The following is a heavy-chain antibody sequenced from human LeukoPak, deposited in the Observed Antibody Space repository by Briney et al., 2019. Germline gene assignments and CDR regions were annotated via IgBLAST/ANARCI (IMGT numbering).Heavy chain of an antibody. J-gene: IGHJ4*02. Sequence: PGGSLRLSCAASGFTFDDYAMHWVRQTPGKGLEWVSGISWNSGSIGYADSVKGRFTISRDNAKNSLYLQMNSLRAEDTAVYYCVRDFRSADYWGQGTLVTVSS. CDR2: ISWNSGSI. CDR1: GFTFDDYA. V-gene: IGHV3-9*01. CDR3: VRDFRSADY.